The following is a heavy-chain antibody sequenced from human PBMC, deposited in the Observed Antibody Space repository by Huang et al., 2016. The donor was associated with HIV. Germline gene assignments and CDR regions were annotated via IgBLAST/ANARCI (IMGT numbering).Heavy chain of an antibody. Sequence: QVQLVQSGVEVKKPGASVKVSCKASGYTFTSYGISWVRQAPGQGLEWMGWISADKWVKNYAQNVQGRVTMTTDTATSTAYMGLRGLRSDDTAVYYCARDSPLLGVVIVVVPTAPNAFDIWGQGTMVTVSS. CDR1: GYTFTSYG. CDR2: ISADKWVK. CDR3: ARDSPLLGVVIVVVPTAPNAFDI. J-gene: IGHJ3*02. D-gene: IGHD2-2*01. V-gene: IGHV1-18*01.